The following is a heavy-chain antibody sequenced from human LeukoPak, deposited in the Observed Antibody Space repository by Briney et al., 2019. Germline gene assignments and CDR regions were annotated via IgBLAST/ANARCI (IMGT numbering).Heavy chain of an antibody. J-gene: IGHJ4*02. CDR2: ISGSGGST. V-gene: IGHV3-23*01. Sequence: GGSLRLSCAASRFTFSSYAMSWVRQAPGKGLEWVSAISGSGGSTYYADSVKGRFTISRDNSKNTLYLQMNSLRAEDTAVYYCAKAIGGYLVSYYFDYWGQGTLVTVSS. D-gene: IGHD1-26*01. CDR1: RFTFSSYA. CDR3: AKAIGGYLVSYYFDY.